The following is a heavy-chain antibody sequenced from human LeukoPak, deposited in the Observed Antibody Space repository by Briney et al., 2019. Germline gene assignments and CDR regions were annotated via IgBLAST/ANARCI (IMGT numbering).Heavy chain of an antibody. V-gene: IGHV3-7*01. CDR1: GFTFSSYW. Sequence: GGSLRLSCAASGFTFSSYWMSWVRQAPGKGLEWVANIKQDGSEKYYVDSVKGRFTISRDNAKNSLYLLMNSLRAEDTAVYYCARVMVYAYFDYWGQGTLVTVSS. J-gene: IGHJ4*02. D-gene: IGHD2-8*01. CDR2: IKQDGSEK. CDR3: ARVMVYAYFDY.